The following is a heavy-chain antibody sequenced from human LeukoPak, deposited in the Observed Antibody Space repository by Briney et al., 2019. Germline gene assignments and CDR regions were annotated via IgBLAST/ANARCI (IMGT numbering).Heavy chain of an antibody. D-gene: IGHD6-13*01. CDR3: ARDWVAAAGPYYYYYGMDV. Sequence: ASVKVSCKASGYTFTGYYMHWVRQAPGQGLEWMGWINPNSGGTNYAQKFQGWVTMTRDTSISTAYMELSRLRSDDTAVYYCARDWVAAAGPYYYYYGMDVWGQGTTVTVSS. J-gene: IGHJ6*02. CDR1: GYTFTGYY. CDR2: INPNSGGT. V-gene: IGHV1-2*04.